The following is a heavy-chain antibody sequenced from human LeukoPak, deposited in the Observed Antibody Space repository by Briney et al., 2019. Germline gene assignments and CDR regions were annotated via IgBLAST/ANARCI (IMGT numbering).Heavy chain of an antibody. CDR1: GFTFSSYS. CDR2: ISSSSSYI. CDR3: ARDGIAAAGIDY. V-gene: IGHV3-21*01. D-gene: IGHD6-13*01. J-gene: IGHJ4*02. Sequence: PGGSLRLSCAASGFTFSSYSMNWVRQAPGKGLEWASSISSSSSYIYYAGSVKGRFTISRDNAKNSLYLQMNSLRAEDTAVYYCARDGIAAAGIDYWGQGTLVTVSS.